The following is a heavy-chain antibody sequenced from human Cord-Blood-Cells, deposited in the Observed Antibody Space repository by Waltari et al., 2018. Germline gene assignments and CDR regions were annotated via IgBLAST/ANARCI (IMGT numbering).Heavy chain of an antibody. D-gene: IGHD1-7*01. CDR2: IKQDGSEK. J-gene: IGHJ4*02. CDR3: LTGTTDY. CDR1: GFTFSSYW. V-gene: IGHV3-7*01. Sequence: EVQLVESGGGLVQPGGSLSLSFAASGFTFSSYWMGWVRQAPGKGLEWVANIKQDGSEKYYVDSLKGRFTISRDNAKNSLYLQMNSLRAEDTAVYYCLTGTTDYWGQGTLVTVSS.